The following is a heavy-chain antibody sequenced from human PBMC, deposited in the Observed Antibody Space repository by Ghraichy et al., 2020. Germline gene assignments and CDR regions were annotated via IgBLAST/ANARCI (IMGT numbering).Heavy chain of an antibody. CDR3: ARSPPYPILFHDAFDI. J-gene: IGHJ3*02. V-gene: IGHV4-4*07. CDR2: VSDSGIP. CDR1: GGSISGSY. Sequence: SETLSLTCTVSGGSISGSYWHWFRQPAGRGLEWIGRVSDSGIPNYRPSLKSRLTLSVDTSNSQFSLSLNSVTAADTAVYYCARSPPYPILFHDAFDIWGPGTMVTVSS. D-gene: IGHD2-21*01.